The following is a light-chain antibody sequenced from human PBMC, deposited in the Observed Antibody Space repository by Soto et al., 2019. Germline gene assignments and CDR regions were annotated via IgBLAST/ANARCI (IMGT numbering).Light chain of an antibody. V-gene: IGKV1-5*03. CDR3: QQYNNWRSYT. CDR2: KAS. J-gene: IGKJ2*01. Sequence: IQMTQSPSTLSGSVGDRVTITCRASQTISSWLAWYQQKPGKAPKLLIYKASTLKSGVPSRFSGSGSATEFTLTISSLQSEDFAVYFCQQYNNWRSYTFGQGTKVDNK. CDR1: QTISSW.